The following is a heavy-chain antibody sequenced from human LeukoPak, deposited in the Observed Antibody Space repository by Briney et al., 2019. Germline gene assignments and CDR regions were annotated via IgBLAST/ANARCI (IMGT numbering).Heavy chain of an antibody. CDR3: ARDQTYSGSGIYTYFDY. CDR2: IYYSGST. J-gene: IGHJ4*02. V-gene: IGHV4-59*12. D-gene: IGHD3-10*01. CDR1: GGSISSYY. Sequence: SETLSLTCTVSGGSISSYYWSWIRQPPGKGLEWIGYIYYSGSTNHNPSLRSRVTISADTSKNHFSLKLSSVTAADTAVYYCARDQTYSGSGIYTYFDYWGQGILVTVSS.